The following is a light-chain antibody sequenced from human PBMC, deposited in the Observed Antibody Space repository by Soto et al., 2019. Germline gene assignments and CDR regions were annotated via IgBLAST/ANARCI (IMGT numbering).Light chain of an antibody. V-gene: IGLV2-14*01. Sequence: QSALTQPASVSGSPGQSITISCTGTSSDVGGYNYVSCYQQHPGKAPKLMIYEVSHRPSGVSNLSSGSNSGNTASLTISRLQAEDVADYYCSSYTSSSTYVFGTGTKVTVL. CDR3: SSYTSSSTYV. J-gene: IGLJ1*01. CDR1: SSDVGGYNY. CDR2: EVS.